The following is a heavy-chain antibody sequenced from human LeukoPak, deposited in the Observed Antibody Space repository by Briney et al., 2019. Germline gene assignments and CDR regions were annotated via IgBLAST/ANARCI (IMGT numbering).Heavy chain of an antibody. D-gene: IGHD1-26*01. V-gene: IGHV1-2*02. CDR2: INPNSGGT. Sequence: ASVKVSCKASGYTFTGYYIHWVRQAPGQGLEWMGWINPNSGGTNYAQKFQGRVTMTRDTSISTAYMELSRLRSDDTAVYYCARDLFVGATTAFDYWGQGTLVTVSS. CDR3: ARDLFVGATTAFDY. J-gene: IGHJ4*02. CDR1: GYTFTGYY.